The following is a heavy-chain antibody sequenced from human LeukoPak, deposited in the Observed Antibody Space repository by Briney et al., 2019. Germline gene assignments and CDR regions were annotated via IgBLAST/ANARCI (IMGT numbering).Heavy chain of an antibody. CDR3: ARDFGRDKYYYDSSGSYGSPDY. V-gene: IGHV3-30*04. CDR2: ISYDGSNK. D-gene: IGHD3-22*01. J-gene: IGHJ4*02. CDR1: GFTFSSYA. Sequence: GRSLRLPCAASGFTFSSYAMHWVRQAPGKGLEWVAVISYDGSNKYYADSVKGRFTISRDNSKNTLYLQMNSLRDEDTAVYSCARDFGRDKYYYDSSGSYGSPDYWGQGTLVTVSS.